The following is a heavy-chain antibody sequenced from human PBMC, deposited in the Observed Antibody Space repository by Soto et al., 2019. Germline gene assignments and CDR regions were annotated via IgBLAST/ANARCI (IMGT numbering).Heavy chain of an antibody. V-gene: IGHV3-30*03. D-gene: IGHD5-18*01. CDR2: ISYDGSNK. CDR3: IGGGYSYGDDY. CDR1: GFTFSSYG. Sequence: QVQLVESGGGVVQPGRSLRLSCAASGFTFSSYGMHWVRQAPGKGLEWVAVISYDGSNKYYADSVKGRFTISRDNSKNTLYLQMNSLRAEDTAVYYCIGGGYSYGDDYWGQGTLVTVSS. J-gene: IGHJ4*02.